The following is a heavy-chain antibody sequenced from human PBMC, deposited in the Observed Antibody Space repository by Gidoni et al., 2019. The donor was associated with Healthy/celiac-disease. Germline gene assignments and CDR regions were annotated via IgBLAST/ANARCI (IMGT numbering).Heavy chain of an antibody. D-gene: IGHD1-26*01. V-gene: IGHV1-69*01. Sequence: QVQLVQSGAEVQKPGSSVKVSCKASGGTFSSYAISWVRQAPVQGLEWMGGIIPIFGTANYAQKFQGRVTITADESTSTAYMELGSLRSEDTAVYYCARREGSSNCFDYWGQGTLVTVSS. J-gene: IGHJ4*02. CDR3: ARREGSSNCFDY. CDR2: IIPIFGTA. CDR1: GGTFSSYA.